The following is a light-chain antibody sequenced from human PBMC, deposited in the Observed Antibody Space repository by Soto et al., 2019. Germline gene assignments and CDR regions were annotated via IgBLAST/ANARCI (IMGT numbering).Light chain of an antibody. Sequence: EIMLTQSPGTLSLSTGERATLSCRASQSVSSSYLAWYRQKPGQAPRLLIYGASSRATGIPDRFSGSGSETDFTLTISGLQSEDSAVYFCQQYNNWPFSFGQGTRLEIK. V-gene: IGKV3-20*01. J-gene: IGKJ5*01. CDR1: QSVSSSY. CDR2: GAS. CDR3: QQYNNWPFS.